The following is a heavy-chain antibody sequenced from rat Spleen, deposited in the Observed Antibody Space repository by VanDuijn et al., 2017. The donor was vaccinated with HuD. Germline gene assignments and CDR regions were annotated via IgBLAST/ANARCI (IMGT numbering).Heavy chain of an antibody. V-gene: IGHV2-1*01. CDR1: GFSLTSNS. J-gene: IGHJ3*01. Sequence: QVQLKESGPGLVQPSQTLSLTCTVSGFSLTSNSVSWVRQPPGKGLEWMGAIWSGGSTDYNSALKSRLSFSRDTSKSQVFLNMNSLQAEDTATYYCGRAHTTGIRDWLAYWGQGTLVTVSS. CDR3: GRAHTTGIRDWLAY. CDR2: IWSGGST. D-gene: IGHD1-9*01.